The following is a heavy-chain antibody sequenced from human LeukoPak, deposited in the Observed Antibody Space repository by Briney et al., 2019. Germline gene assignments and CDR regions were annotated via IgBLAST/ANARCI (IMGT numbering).Heavy chain of an antibody. CDR1: GYTLTELS. V-gene: IGHV1-24*01. D-gene: IGHD3-22*01. CDR2: FDPEDGET. J-gene: IGHJ3*02. Sequence: ASVKVSCKVSGYTLTELSMHWVRQAPGKGLEWMGGFDPEDGETIYAQKFQGRVTMTEDTSTDTAYMELSSLRSEDTAVYYCATALPSITMIVVVIKSDAFDIWGQGTMVTVS. CDR3: ATALPSITMIVVVIKSDAFDI.